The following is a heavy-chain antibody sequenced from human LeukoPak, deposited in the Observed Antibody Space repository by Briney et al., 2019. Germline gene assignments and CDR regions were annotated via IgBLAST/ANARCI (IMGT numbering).Heavy chain of an antibody. CDR2: ISGSGGST. CDR3: AKARITMIVVVRYYFDY. D-gene: IGHD3-22*01. V-gene: IGHV3-23*01. CDR1: GFTFSSYG. Sequence: PGGSLRLSCAASGFTFSSYGMSWVRQAPGKGLEWVSAISGSGGSTYYADSVKGRFTISRDNSKNTLYLQMNSLRAEDTAVYYCAKARITMIVVVRYYFDYWGQGTLVTVSS. J-gene: IGHJ4*02.